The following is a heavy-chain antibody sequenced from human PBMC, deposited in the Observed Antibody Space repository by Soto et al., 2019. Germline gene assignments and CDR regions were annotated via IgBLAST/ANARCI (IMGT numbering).Heavy chain of an antibody. Sequence: ASVKVSCKASGYTFTSYAMHWVRQAPGQRLEWMGWINAGNGNTKYSQKFQGRVTITRDTSASTAYMELSSLRSEDTAVYYCARARTYSSSLNWFDPWGQGTLVTVSS. V-gene: IGHV1-3*01. CDR1: GYTFTSYA. D-gene: IGHD6-13*01. J-gene: IGHJ5*02. CDR3: ARARTYSSSLNWFDP. CDR2: INAGNGNT.